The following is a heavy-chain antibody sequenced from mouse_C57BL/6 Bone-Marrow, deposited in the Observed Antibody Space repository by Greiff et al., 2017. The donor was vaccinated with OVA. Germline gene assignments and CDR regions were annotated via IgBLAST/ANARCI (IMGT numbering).Heavy chain of an antibody. Sequence: QVQLKESGPELVKPGASVKISCKASGYAFSSSWMNWVKQRPGKGLEWIGRIYPGDGDTNYNGKFKGKATLTADKSSSTAYMQLSSLTSEDSAVYFCAREIRRGWFAYWGQGTLVTVSA. CDR2: IYPGDGDT. CDR3: AREIRRGWFAY. V-gene: IGHV1-82*01. J-gene: IGHJ3*01. CDR1: GYAFSSSW. D-gene: IGHD2-12*01.